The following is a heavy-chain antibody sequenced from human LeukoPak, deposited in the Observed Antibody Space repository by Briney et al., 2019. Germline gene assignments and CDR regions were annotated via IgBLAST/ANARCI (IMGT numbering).Heavy chain of an antibody. V-gene: IGHV1-24*01. Sequence: ASVKVSCKVSGYTLTELSMHWVRQAPGKGLEWMGGFDPEDGETIYAQKFQGRVTMTEDTSTDTAYMELSSLRSEDTAVYYCARDPIESSSWDYYYGMDVWGQGTTVTVSS. CDR1: GYTLTELS. CDR3: ARDPIESSSWDYYYGMDV. D-gene: IGHD6-13*01. CDR2: FDPEDGET. J-gene: IGHJ6*02.